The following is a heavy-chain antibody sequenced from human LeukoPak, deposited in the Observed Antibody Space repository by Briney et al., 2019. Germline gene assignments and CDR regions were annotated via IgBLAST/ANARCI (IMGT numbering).Heavy chain of an antibody. J-gene: IGHJ4*02. CDR3: AKDQIGWAPGYVSGPLDQ. CDR2: ISTDGNNE. CDR1: GFSFTMYG. V-gene: IGHV3-30*18. Sequence: GRPLRLSCAASGFSFTMYGIHWVRQAPGKGLEWVAVISTDGNNEYYANSVKGRFTISRDNSKNTVYLQMTSLRTEDTAVYYCAKDQIGWAPGYVSGPLDQWGQGTLVTVSS. D-gene: IGHD6-19*01.